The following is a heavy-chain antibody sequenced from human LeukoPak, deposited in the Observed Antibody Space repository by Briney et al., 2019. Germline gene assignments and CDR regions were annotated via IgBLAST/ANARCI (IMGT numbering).Heavy chain of an antibody. CDR3: ARGWPIVVVPAAMPY. V-gene: IGHV3-21*01. CDR2: ISSSSGYI. CDR1: GFTFSSYS. D-gene: IGHD2-2*01. J-gene: IGHJ4*02. Sequence: GGSLRLSCAATGFTFSSYSMNWVRQAPGKGLEWVSSISSSSGYIYYADSVKGRFTISRDSAKNSLYLQMNSLRAEDTAVYYCARGWPIVVVPAAMPYWGQGTLVTVSS.